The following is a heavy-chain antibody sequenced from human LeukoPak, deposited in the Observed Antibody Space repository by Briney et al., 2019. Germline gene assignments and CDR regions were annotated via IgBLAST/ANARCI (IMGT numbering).Heavy chain of an antibody. V-gene: IGHV1-69*04. J-gene: IGHJ4*02. Sequence: SVKVSCKASGGTFSSYAISWVRQAPGQGLEWMGRIIPIFGIANYAQKFQGRVTITADKSTSTAYMELSSLRSEDTAVYYCASFGRREDGSYSWRPAYLRVYWGQGTLVTVSS. CDR2: IIPIFGIA. CDR3: ASFGRREDGSYSWRPAYLRVY. CDR1: GGTFSSYA. D-gene: IGHD1-26*01.